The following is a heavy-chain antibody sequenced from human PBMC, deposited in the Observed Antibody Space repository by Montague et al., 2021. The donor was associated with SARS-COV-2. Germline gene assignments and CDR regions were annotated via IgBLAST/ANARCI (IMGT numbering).Heavy chain of an antibody. CDR2: IYWDEDK. V-gene: IGHV2-5*02. Sequence: PELVKPTQTLTLTCTFSGFSLSSSGMGVGWIRQPPGKALEWLALIYWDEDKRHSSARVTLTKDTSTNQEDLTMTNMAPVDTGTYYCARFSVDGRLTTRGEVVSEGVDVWGQGTTVVVSS. CDR1: GFSLSSSGMG. D-gene: IGHD3-10*01. J-gene: IGHJ6*02. CDR3: ARFSVDGRLTTRGEVVSEGVDV.